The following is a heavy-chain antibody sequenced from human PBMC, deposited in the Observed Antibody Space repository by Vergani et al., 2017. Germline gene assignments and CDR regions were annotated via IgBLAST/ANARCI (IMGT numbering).Heavy chain of an antibody. V-gene: IGHV1-18*01. CDR3: ARDLVWGDYGNYYYYGMDV. CDR1: GYIFTSYG. J-gene: IGHJ6*02. CDR2: ISAYNGHT. Sequence: QVQLVQSGAEVKKPGASVKVSCKASGYIFTSYGISWVRQAPGQGLEWMGWISAYNGHTNYAQKLQRRVTMTTDTSTSTAYMALRSLRSDDTAVYYWARDLVWGDYGNYYYYGMDVWGQGTTVTVSS. D-gene: IGHD4-17*01.